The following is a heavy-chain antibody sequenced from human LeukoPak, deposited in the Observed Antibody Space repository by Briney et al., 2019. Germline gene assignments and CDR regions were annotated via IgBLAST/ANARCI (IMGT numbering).Heavy chain of an antibody. CDR2: IYYSGST. V-gene: IGHV4-34*01. D-gene: IGHD1-1*01. Sequence: SETLSLTCAVYGGSFSGYYWSWIRQPPGKGLEWIGNIYYSGSTYYNPSLESRVTMSLDTSKNQFSLKLSSVTAADTAVYYCARDWNRYAYWGQGTLVTVSS. CDR1: GGSFSGYY. J-gene: IGHJ4*02. CDR3: ARDWNRYAY.